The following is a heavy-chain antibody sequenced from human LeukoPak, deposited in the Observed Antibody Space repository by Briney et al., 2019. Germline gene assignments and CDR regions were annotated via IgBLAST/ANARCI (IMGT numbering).Heavy chain of an antibody. CDR2: IWSDASEK. Sequence: GRSLRLSCAASGFTFSTYGMHWVRQAPGRGLEWVAIIWSDASEKYYGDSVKGRFTISRDNSNNTVSLQMNSLRAEDTAVYYCARRGSGTYNFDSWGQGILVTVSS. CDR3: ARRGSGTYNFDS. V-gene: IGHV3-33*03. CDR1: GFTFSTYG. J-gene: IGHJ4*02. D-gene: IGHD1-26*01.